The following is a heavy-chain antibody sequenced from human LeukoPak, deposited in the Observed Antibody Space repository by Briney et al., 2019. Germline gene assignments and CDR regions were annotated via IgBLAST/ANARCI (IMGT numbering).Heavy chain of an antibody. CDR3: AKGIRVLYYFDY. CDR1: GFTFSSYA. V-gene: IGHV3-23*01. D-gene: IGHD3-10*01. Sequence: GGSLRLSCAVSGFTFSSYAMSWVRQAPGKGLEWVSAISGSGGSTYYADSVKGRFTISRDNSKNTLYLQMNSLRAEDTAVYYCAKGIRVLYYFDYWGQGTLVTVSS. J-gene: IGHJ4*02. CDR2: ISGSGGST.